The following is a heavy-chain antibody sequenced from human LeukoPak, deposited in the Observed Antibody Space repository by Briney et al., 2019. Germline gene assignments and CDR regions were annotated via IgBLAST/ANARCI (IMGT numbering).Heavy chain of an antibody. CDR1: GFDLSTYE. CDR2: ITISGHTK. CDR3: ARGDPHADL. Sequence: GGSLRLSCAASGFDLSTYEMNRVRQAPGKGLEWIADITISGHTKNYADSVKGRFTISRDNARTSLYLQMNSLRVEDTGVYYCARGDPHADLWGQGTLVTVSS. J-gene: IGHJ5*02. V-gene: IGHV3-48*03.